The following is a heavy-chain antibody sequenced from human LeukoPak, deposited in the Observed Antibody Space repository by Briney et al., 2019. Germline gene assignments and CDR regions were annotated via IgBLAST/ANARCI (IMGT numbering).Heavy chain of an antibody. CDR2: ISGSGIST. J-gene: IGHJ4*02. V-gene: IGHV3-23*01. D-gene: IGHD6-13*01. CDR1: GFTFSSYA. CDR3: AKDPGRVSAAGTDY. Sequence: GGSLRLSCAAPGFTFSSYAMSWVRQAPGKGLEWVSTISGSGISTYYADSVKGRFTISRDNSKNTLYVQMNSLRAEDTAVYYCAKDPGRVSAAGTDYWGQGTLVTVSS.